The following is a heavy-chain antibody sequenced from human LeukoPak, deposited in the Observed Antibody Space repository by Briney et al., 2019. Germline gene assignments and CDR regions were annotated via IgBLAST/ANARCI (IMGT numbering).Heavy chain of an antibody. CDR1: GFTFSSYS. J-gene: IGHJ4*02. Sequence: GGSLRLSCVASGFTFSSYSMNWVRQAPGKGLEWVSFISSSSSYIYYADSVKGRFAISRDNAKNSLYVEMNSLRVEDTAVYYCARADSSSWYVFDYWGQGTLVTVSS. CDR2: ISSSSSYI. V-gene: IGHV3-21*01. D-gene: IGHD6-13*01. CDR3: ARADSSSWYVFDY.